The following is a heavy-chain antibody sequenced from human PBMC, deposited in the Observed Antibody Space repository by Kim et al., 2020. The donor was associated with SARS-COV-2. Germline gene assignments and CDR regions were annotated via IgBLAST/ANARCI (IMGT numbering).Heavy chain of an antibody. D-gene: IGHD3-3*01. CDR1: GGPLNSYY. J-gene: IGHJ2*01. Sequence: SETLSLTCSVSGGPLNSYYWSWIRQPPGKGLEWIGSIYTGGAPNYTPSLKGRISISVDMSKSQFSLKLRSVTAADTAVYYCARQRHTGVVPVKYWYFDLWGRGTLVTVSS. V-gene: IGHV4-4*08. CDR3: ARQRHTGVVPVKYWYFDL. CDR2: IYTGGAP.